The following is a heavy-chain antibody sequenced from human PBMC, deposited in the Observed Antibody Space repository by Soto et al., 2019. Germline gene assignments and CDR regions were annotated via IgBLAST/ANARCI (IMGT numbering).Heavy chain of an antibody. CDR2: IIPMFGTA. J-gene: IGHJ4*02. Sequence: QVELVQSGAEVKKPESSVKVSCKAPGGTFSTYAISWIRQAPGQGLEWMGGIIPMFGTANYAQRFQDRVTITADESTNTVNMELSSLTSEGTPVYFCASGIQLWLRRINNGYSGWGQGTLVTVSS. CDR1: GGTFSTYA. D-gene: IGHD5-12*01. CDR3: ASGIQLWLRRINNGYSG. V-gene: IGHV1-69*12.